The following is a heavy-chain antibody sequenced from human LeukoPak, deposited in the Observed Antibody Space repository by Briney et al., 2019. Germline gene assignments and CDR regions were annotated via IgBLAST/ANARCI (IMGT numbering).Heavy chain of an antibody. J-gene: IGHJ6*02. CDR3: ARDRGRSSSSLPLDYYYGMDV. D-gene: IGHD6-6*01. CDR2: ISYDGSNK. V-gene: IGHV3-30-3*01. Sequence: SGGSLRLSCAASGFTFSSYAMHWVRQAPGKGLEWVAVISYDGSNKYYADSVKGRFTISRDNSKNTLYLQMNSLRAEDTAVYYCARDRGRSSSSLPLDYYYGMDVWGQGTTVTVSS. CDR1: GFTFSSYA.